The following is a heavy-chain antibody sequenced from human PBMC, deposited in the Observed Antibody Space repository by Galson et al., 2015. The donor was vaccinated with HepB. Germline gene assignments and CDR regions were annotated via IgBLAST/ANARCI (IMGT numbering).Heavy chain of an antibody. J-gene: IGHJ6*02. CDR2: FSGYDGST. Sequence: SVKVSCKASGYSFSNYGLSWIRQAPGPGLEWMGWFSGYDGSTNYAQRFQGRVTMTADASTGTAYLELRILRSDDTAVYYCARDSRLELRLNNYFSYGMDVWGQGSAVIVSS. CDR1: GYSFSNYG. V-gene: IGHV1-18*01. D-gene: IGHD1-1*01. CDR3: ARDSRLELRLNNYFSYGMDV.